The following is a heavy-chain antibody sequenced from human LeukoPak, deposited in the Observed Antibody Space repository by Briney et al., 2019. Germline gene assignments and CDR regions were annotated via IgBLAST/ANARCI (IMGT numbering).Heavy chain of an antibody. D-gene: IGHD3-10*01. CDR2: IKQDGSEK. CDR1: GFTFSTYW. J-gene: IGHJ4*02. CDR3: TRGLWDFDC. Sequence: TGGSLRLSCAASGFTFSTYWMSWVRQAPGKGLEWVANIKQDGSEKNYVDSVKGRFTISRDNAKNSLYLQMNSLRAEDTAVYYCTRGLWDFDCWGQGTLVTVSS. V-gene: IGHV3-7*01.